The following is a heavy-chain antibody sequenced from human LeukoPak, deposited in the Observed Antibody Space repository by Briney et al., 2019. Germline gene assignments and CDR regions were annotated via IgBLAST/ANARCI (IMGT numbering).Heavy chain of an antibody. J-gene: IGHJ5*02. CDR2: INHSGST. D-gene: IGHD6-13*01. Sequence: SETLSLTCAVYGGSSSGFYWSWIRQPPGKGLEWIGEINHSGSTNYNPSLKSRLTISVDTSKNQFSLKLSSVTAADTAVYYCASILAAADNWFDPWGQGTLVTVSS. V-gene: IGHV4-34*01. CDR1: GGSSSGFY. CDR3: ASILAAADNWFDP.